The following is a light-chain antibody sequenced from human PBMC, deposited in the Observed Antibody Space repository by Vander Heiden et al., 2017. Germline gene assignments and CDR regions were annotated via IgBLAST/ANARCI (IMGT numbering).Light chain of an antibody. CDR3: CSYAGTYTYV. J-gene: IGLJ1*01. CDR1: SIDVGNYDY. V-gene: IGLV2-11*01. Sequence: QSAMTQPRSVSGPPGQSVTISCTGTSIDVGNYDYVSWYQQHPGKAPKLIIYSVNKRPSGVPNLVSGSKSGNTASLTSSDLQAEDEADFYYCSYAGTYTYVFGSGTRVTVL. CDR2: SVN.